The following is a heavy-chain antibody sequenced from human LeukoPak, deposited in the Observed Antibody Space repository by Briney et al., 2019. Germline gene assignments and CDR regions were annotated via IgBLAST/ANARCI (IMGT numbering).Heavy chain of an antibody. Sequence: PGGSLRLSCSASGFTFSSYAMHWVRQAPGKGLEYVSAISSNGGSTYYADSVKGRFTISRDNSKNTLYLQMSSLRPEDTAVYYCVKGIVVVTARAFDYWGHGTLVTVSS. CDR2: ISSNGGST. D-gene: IGHD2-21*02. CDR1: GFTFSSYA. J-gene: IGHJ4*01. CDR3: VKGIVVVTARAFDY. V-gene: IGHV3-64D*06.